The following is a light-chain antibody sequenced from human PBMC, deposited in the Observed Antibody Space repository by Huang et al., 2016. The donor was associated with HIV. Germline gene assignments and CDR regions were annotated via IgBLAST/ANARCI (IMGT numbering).Light chain of an antibody. Sequence: ERVMTQSPDILSVSPGETVTLSCRASQDVSSNLAWYRQKPGQAPSLLIYGASTRVSGSPARFKGSGSGIAFTLTISSVQSEDFAVYYCQQYNNWPRTFGQGTKLEIK. CDR2: GAS. J-gene: IGKJ2*01. CDR3: QQYNNWPRT. CDR1: QDVSSN. V-gene: IGKV3-15*01.